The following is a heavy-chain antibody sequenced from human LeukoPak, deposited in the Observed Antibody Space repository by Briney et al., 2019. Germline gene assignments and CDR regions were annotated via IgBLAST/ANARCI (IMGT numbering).Heavy chain of an antibody. CDR3: ARDVPSQDGGYDYIDYYFDY. Sequence: PGGSLRLSCAASGFTFSSYAMHWVRQAPGKGLEWVAVISYDGSNKYYADSVKGRFTISRDNSKNTLYLQMNSLRAEDTAVYYCARDVPSQDGGYDYIDYYFDYWGQGTLVTVSS. D-gene: IGHD5-12*01. V-gene: IGHV3-30*04. CDR2: ISYDGSNK. J-gene: IGHJ4*02. CDR1: GFTFSSYA.